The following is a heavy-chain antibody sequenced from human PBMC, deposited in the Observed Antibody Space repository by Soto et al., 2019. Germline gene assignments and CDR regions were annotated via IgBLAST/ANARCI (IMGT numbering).Heavy chain of an antibody. V-gene: IGHV4-59*08. CDR3: AGAFPWYYYGSGSYL. Sequence: SETLSLTCTVSGGSISSYYWSWIRQPPGKGLEWIGYIYYSGSTNYNPSLKSRVTISVDTSKNQFSLKLSSVTAADTALYYCAGAFPWYYYGSGSYLWGQGTLVTVSS. J-gene: IGHJ4*02. CDR1: GGSISSYY. D-gene: IGHD3-10*01. CDR2: IYYSGST.